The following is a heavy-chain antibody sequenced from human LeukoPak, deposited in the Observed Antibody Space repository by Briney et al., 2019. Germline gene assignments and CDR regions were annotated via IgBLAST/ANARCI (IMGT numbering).Heavy chain of an antibody. CDR2: TYYRSKWYN. D-gene: IGHD2-21*02. CDR1: GDSVSSNSAA. Sequence: SQTLSLTCAISGDSVSSNSAAWNWIRQSPSRGLEWLGRTYYRSKWYNDYAVSVKSRITINPDTSKNQFSLQLNPVTPEDTAVYYCARGIGSYCGGDCYSEVLDYWGQGTLVTVSS. CDR3: ARGIGSYCGGDCYSEVLDY. V-gene: IGHV6-1*01. J-gene: IGHJ4*02.